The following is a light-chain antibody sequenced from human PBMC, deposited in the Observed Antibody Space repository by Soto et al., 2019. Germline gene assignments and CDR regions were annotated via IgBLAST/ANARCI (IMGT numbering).Light chain of an antibody. CDR1: QSVSSSF. J-gene: IGKJ1*01. CDR3: QQYVTSPWA. Sequence: EIVLTQSPGTLSLSPGERATLSCRASQSVSSSFLAWYQQKPGQAPRLLIYGASNSATGIPDRFSGSGSGTDFTLTISRLEPEDFVVYYCQQYVTSPWAFGQGTKVAI. CDR2: GAS. V-gene: IGKV3-20*01.